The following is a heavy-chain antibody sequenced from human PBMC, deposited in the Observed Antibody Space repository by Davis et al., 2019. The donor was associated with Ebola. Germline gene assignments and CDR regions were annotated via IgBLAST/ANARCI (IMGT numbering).Heavy chain of an antibody. CDR1: GYTFTSYG. D-gene: IGHD1-1*01. J-gene: IGHJ4*02. CDR2: INPHNGNT. CDR3: ARAQFPTTSDH. Sequence: AASVKVSCKASGYTFTSYGITWVRQAPGQGLEWMGWINPHNGNTNYAQNVQGRVIMTSDTATTTAYMEVGSLRSDDTAVYHCARAQFPTTSDHWGQGTLVTVSS. V-gene: IGHV1-18*04.